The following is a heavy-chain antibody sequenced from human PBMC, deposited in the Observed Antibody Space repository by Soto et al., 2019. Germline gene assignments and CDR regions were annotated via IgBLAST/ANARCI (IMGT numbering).Heavy chain of an antibody. V-gene: IGHV3-30-3*01. CDR2: ISCDGSKK. D-gene: IGHD6-19*01. Sequence: QVQLVESGGGVVQPGRSLRLSCAASGFTFSSYAMHWVRQAPGKELEWYGVISCDGSKKYYVDSVKGRFTISRDNSMNTLYQQMNSVTAEDTAVYYGARDLRVAVAGLWNLYDYYYGIDVWGQGTTVTFS. CDR3: ARDLRVAVAGLWNLYDYYYGIDV. J-gene: IGHJ6*02. CDR1: GFTFSSYA.